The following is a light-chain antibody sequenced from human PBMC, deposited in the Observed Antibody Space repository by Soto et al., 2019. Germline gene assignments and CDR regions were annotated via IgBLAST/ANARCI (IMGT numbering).Light chain of an antibody. CDR3: QQSYSSPGT. Sequence: DIQMNQSPSSLSASVGDRVTITCRASQSISRYLNWYQLKPGKAPKLLIYAASSLQSGVPSRFTGSGSGTDFTLTISSLQPEDIATYYCQQSYSSPGTFGRGTKVEIK. CDR2: AAS. CDR1: QSISRY. J-gene: IGKJ1*01. V-gene: IGKV1-39*01.